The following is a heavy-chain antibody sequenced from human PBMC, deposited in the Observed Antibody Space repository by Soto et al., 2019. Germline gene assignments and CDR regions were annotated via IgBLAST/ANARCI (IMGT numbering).Heavy chain of an antibody. J-gene: IGHJ6*02. Sequence: XESLKISCKGCLYRFTTYWIAWVRQMPGKGLEWMGTIYPDDSDIRYSPSFQGQVTISADKSISTVYLQWSSLKASDTAMYYCARAALGSGTYYNVVDYYGLDVWGQGTTVTVSS. CDR2: IYPDDSDI. CDR1: LYRFTTYW. CDR3: ARAALGSGTYYNVVDYYGLDV. V-gene: IGHV5-51*01. D-gene: IGHD3-10*01.